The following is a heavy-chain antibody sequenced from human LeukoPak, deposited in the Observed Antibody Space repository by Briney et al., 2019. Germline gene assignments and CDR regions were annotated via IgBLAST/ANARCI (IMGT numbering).Heavy chain of an antibody. Sequence: GGSLRLSCAASGFTFDDYGMSWVRQAPGKGLEWVSGINWNGGSTGCADSVKGRFTISRDNAKNSLYLQMNSLRAEDTALYYCARVWDHSSGWYYFDYWGQGTLVTVSS. J-gene: IGHJ4*02. V-gene: IGHV3-20*04. CDR2: INWNGGST. CDR1: GFTFDDYG. D-gene: IGHD6-19*01. CDR3: ARVWDHSSGWYYFDY.